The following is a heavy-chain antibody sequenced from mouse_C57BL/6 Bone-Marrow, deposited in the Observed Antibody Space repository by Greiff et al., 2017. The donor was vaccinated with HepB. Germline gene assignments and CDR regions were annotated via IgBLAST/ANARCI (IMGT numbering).Heavy chain of an antibody. CDR1: GFNIKDYY. CDR2: IDPEDGDT. Sequence: VQLQQSGAELVRPGASVKLSCTASGFNIKDYYMHWVKQRPEQGLEWIGRIDPEDGDTEYAPKFQGKATMTADTSSNTAYLQLSSLTSEDTAVYYCTFYYGSSTPYWYVDVWGTGTTVTVSS. D-gene: IGHD1-1*01. J-gene: IGHJ1*03. V-gene: IGHV14-1*01. CDR3: TFYYGSSTPYWYVDV.